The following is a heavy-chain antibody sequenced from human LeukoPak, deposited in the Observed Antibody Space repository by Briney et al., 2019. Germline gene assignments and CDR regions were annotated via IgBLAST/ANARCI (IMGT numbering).Heavy chain of an antibody. CDR1: GFTFSSYA. CDR3: AKGPPYYDSSGPFDY. V-gene: IGHV3-23*01. J-gene: IGHJ4*02. CDR2: ISGSGGST. Sequence: GGSLRLSCAASGFTFSSYAMSWVRQAPGKGLEWVSAISGSGGSTYYAGSVKGRFTISRDNSKNTLYLQMNSLRAEDTAVYYCAKGPPYYDSSGPFDYWGQGTLVTVSS. D-gene: IGHD3-22*01.